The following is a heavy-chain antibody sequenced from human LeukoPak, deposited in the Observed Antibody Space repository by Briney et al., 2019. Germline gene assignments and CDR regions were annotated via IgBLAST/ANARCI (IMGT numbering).Heavy chain of an antibody. Sequence: SETLSLTCTVSGDSISSNFYYWGWIRQPPGKGLEWIGEINHSGSTNYNPSLKSRVTISVDTSKNQFSLKLSSVTAADTAVYYCARETSQKGAHYMDVWGKGTTVTISS. D-gene: IGHD3-16*01. CDR1: GDSISSNFYY. CDR2: INHSGST. CDR3: ARETSQKGAHYMDV. J-gene: IGHJ6*03. V-gene: IGHV4-39*07.